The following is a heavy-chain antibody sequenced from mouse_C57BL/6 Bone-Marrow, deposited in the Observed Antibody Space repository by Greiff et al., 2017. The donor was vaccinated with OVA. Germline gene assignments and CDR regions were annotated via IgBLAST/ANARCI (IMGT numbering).Heavy chain of an antibody. CDR1: GYTFTSYW. Sequence: QVQLQQPGAELVRPGSSVKLSCKASGYTFTSYWMHWVKQRPIQGLEWIGNIDPSDSETHYNQKFKDKATLTVDKSSSTAYMQLSSLTSDDSAVYYCARCTTVVAPYYAMDYWGQGTSVTVSS. CDR3: ARCTTVVAPYYAMDY. CDR2: IDPSDSET. V-gene: IGHV1-52*01. D-gene: IGHD1-1*01. J-gene: IGHJ4*01.